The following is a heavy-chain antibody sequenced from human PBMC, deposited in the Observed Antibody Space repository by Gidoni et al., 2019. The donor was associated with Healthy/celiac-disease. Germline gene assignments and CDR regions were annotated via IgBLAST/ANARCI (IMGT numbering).Heavy chain of an antibody. CDR2: INPNSGGT. J-gene: IGHJ3*02. Sequence: QVQLVQSGAEVQKPGASVKVSCKDSGYTFTGYYMHWVRQAPGQGLEWMGRINPNSGGTNYAQKFQGRVTMTRDTSISTAYMELSRLRSDDTAVYYCATTFGGAFDAFDIWGQGTMVTVSS. CDR1: GYTFTGYY. V-gene: IGHV1-2*06. D-gene: IGHD3-16*01. CDR3: ATTFGGAFDAFDI.